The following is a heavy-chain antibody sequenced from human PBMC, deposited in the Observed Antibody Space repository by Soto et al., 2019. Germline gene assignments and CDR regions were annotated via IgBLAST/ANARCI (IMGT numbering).Heavy chain of an antibody. Sequence: EVQLVESGGGLVKPGGSLRLSCAASGFTFSSYSMNWVRQAPGKGLEWVSSISSSSSYIYYADSVKGRFTISRDNAKNSLYLQMNSLRAEDTAVYYCARVGEKLVGGSHYFDYWGQGTLVTVSS. J-gene: IGHJ4*02. D-gene: IGHD6-6*01. CDR1: GFTFSSYS. V-gene: IGHV3-21*01. CDR3: ARVGEKLVGGSHYFDY. CDR2: ISSSSSYI.